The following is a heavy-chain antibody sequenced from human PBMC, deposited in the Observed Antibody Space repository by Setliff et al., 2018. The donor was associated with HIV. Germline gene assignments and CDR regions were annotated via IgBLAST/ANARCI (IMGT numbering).Heavy chain of an antibody. CDR3: ARHSGVASPNWFDP. J-gene: IGHJ5*02. Sequence: TSETLSLTCTVSGGSTSSSSYYGGWIRQPPGKGLEWIGSIYYSGSTYYSTPLKSRVTISVDMSKNQFSLKLSSGTAADTAVYYCARHSGVASPNWFDPWGQGTLVTVSS. D-gene: IGHD2-8*01. CDR2: IYYSGST. V-gene: IGHV4-39*01. CDR1: GGSTSSSSYY.